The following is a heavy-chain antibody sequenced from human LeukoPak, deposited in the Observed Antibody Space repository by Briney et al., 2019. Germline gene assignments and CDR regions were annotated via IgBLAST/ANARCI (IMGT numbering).Heavy chain of an antibody. J-gene: IGHJ3*02. V-gene: IGHV3-66*01. D-gene: IGHD2-21*01. Sequence: GGSLRLSCAASGFTVSNNFMSWGRQAPRQGLEWVSLISGGGGTYYAASVKGRFTISRGNSENSLYLQMNSLRPEDTAAYYCARVVDSTRAFHIWGQGTLVTVSS. CDR2: ISGGGGT. CDR1: GFTVSNNF. CDR3: ARVVDSTRAFHI.